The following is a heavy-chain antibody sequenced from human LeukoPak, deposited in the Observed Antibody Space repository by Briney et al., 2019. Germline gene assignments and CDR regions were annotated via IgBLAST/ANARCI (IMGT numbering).Heavy chain of an antibody. J-gene: IGHJ5*02. CDR2: IHYSGST. D-gene: IGHD2-15*01. Sequence: SETLSLTCSVSGGSISSSGYFWAWIRRPPGKGLEWIGSIHYSGSTYYNPSLKSRVTMSVDTSKNQFSLKLNSVTAADTAVYYCARKGGGQAGWLDPWGQGTLVTVSS. CDR1: GGSISSSGYF. CDR3: ARKGGGQAGWLDP. V-gene: IGHV4-39*07.